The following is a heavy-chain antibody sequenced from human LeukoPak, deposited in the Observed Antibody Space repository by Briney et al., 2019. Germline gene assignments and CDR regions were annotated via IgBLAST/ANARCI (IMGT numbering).Heavy chain of an antibody. V-gene: IGHV4-59*01. Sequence: SETLSLTCTVSGGSISSYYWSWIQQPPGKGLEWIGYIYYSGSTNYNPSLKSRVTISVDTSKNQFSLKLSSVTAADTAVYYCARSFLEWPNLYFDYWGQGTLVTVSS. CDR2: IYYSGST. CDR1: GGSISSYY. D-gene: IGHD3-3*01. CDR3: ARSFLEWPNLYFDY. J-gene: IGHJ4*02.